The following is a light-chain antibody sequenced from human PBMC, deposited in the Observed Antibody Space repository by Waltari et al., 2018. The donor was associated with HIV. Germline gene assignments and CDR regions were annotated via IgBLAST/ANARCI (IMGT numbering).Light chain of an antibody. CDR3: QQYGSSPIT. V-gene: IGKV3-20*01. CDR2: GAS. CDR1: QSVSASY. J-gene: IGKJ4*01. Sequence: VLTQSPGTLSLSPGERATFSCRASQSVSASYLAWYQQKPGQAPRLLMYGASNRAPGTPDRFSGSGSGSGTDFTLTISRLEPEDFAIYHCQQYGSSPITFGGGTKLEIK.